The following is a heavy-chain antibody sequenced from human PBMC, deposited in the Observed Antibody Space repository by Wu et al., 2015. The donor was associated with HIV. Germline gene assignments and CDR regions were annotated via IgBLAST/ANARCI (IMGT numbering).Heavy chain of an antibody. CDR1: GGTFTSYA. J-gene: IGHJ5*02. V-gene: IGHV1-69*05. CDR2: IIPIFRTT. Sequence: QLVQSGAEVKKPGSSVNVSCEAFGGTFTSYAVNWVRQAPGQGLEWMGGIIPIFRTTNYAQKFQGRVTITTDGSTTTAYMELTGLRSEDTAIYYCASGILVRGSERWFDPWGQGTLVTVSS. D-gene: IGHD3-10*01. CDR3: ASGILVRGSERWFDP.